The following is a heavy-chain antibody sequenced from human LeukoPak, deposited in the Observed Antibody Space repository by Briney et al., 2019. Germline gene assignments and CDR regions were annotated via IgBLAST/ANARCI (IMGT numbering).Heavy chain of an antibody. CDR2: MSSGGTYI. V-gene: IGHV3-21*04. CDR3: AKGGSPRY. D-gene: IGHD2-15*01. Sequence: PGGSLRLSCTASGFTFSNHAMTWVRQAPGKGLEWVSSMSSGGTYIYYADSVRGRFTISRDNAKNSLYLVMNSLRAEDTAVYYCAKGGSPRYWGQGTLVTVSS. CDR1: GFTFSNHA. J-gene: IGHJ4*02.